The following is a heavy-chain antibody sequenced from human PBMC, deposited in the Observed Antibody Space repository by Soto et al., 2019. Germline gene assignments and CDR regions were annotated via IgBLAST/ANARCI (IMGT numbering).Heavy chain of an antibody. J-gene: IGHJ4*02. V-gene: IGHV4-31*03. D-gene: IGHD3-10*01. Sequence: PSETLSLTCTVSGGSISSGGYYWSWIRQHPGKGLEWIGYIYYSGSTYYNPSLKSRVTISVDTSKNQFSLKLSSVTAADTAVYYCATSYGSGSHLDYWGQGTLVTVSS. CDR3: ATSYGSGSHLDY. CDR1: GGSISSGGYY. CDR2: IYYSGST.